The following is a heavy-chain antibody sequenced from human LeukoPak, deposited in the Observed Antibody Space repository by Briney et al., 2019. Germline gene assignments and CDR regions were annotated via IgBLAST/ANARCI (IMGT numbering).Heavy chain of an antibody. Sequence: GGSLRLSCAASGFTVSSNYMSWVRQAPGKGLEWVSVIYSGGSTYYADSVKGRFTIPRDNAKNSLYLQMNSLRAEDTAVYYCARDGSGRVPEMSAPDYWGQGTLVTVSS. CDR3: ARDGSGRVPEMSAPDY. D-gene: IGHD3-10*01. CDR2: IYSGGST. CDR1: GFTVSSNY. V-gene: IGHV3-53*01. J-gene: IGHJ4*02.